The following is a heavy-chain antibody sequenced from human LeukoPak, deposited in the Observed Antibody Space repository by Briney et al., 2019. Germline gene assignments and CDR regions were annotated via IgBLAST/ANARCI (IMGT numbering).Heavy chain of an antibody. J-gene: IGHJ5*02. Sequence: PGGSLTLTCAVSGFTFSRYWLHWVRQPPGKGLVWVSCINADGSVTTYADPANSRLITFRDNTKSTMYLQRHRLRAEDTAVYCCATAGGDGSRMGFDPWGQGTLVTVSS. V-gene: IGHV3-74*03. CDR2: INADGSVT. CDR1: GFTFSRYW. D-gene: IGHD2-15*01. CDR3: ATAGGDGSRMGFDP.